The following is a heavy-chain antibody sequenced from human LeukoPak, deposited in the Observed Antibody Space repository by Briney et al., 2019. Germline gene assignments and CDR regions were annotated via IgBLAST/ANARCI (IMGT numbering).Heavy chain of an antibody. Sequence: SETLSLTCTASGGSISSYYWSWIRQPRGKGLEWIGYIYYSGSTNYNPSLKSRVTISVDTSKNQFSLKLSSVTAADTAVYYCARSPPQSYYYDSSGYYHPYYYYYGMDVWGQGTTVTVSS. V-gene: IGHV4-59*01. CDR3: ARSPPQSYYYDSSGYYHPYYYYYGMDV. CDR2: IYYSGST. D-gene: IGHD3-22*01. CDR1: GGSISSYY. J-gene: IGHJ6*02.